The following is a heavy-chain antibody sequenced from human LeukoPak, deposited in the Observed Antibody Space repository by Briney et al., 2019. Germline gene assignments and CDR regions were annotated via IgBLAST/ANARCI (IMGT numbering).Heavy chain of an antibody. CDR1: GFMFSDFW. J-gene: IGHJ4*02. CDR3: VRDIGWFRFDY. V-gene: IGHV3-7*03. CDR2: IKEDGSAT. D-gene: IGHD6-19*01. Sequence: GGSLRLSCAASGFMFSDFWMTWVRQAPGKGLEWVAHIKEDGSATQSIDAVKGRFTISRDNAKNSLYLQMNTLRAEDTAVYYCVRDIGWFRFDYWGQGTLVTVSS.